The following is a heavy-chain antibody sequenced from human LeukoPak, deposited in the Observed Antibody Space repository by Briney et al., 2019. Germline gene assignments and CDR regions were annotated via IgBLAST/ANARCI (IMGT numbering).Heavy chain of an antibody. D-gene: IGHD3-3*01. CDR2: IIPILGIA. J-gene: IGHJ4*02. CDR1: GGTFSSYT. V-gene: IGHV1-69*02. CDR3: ASARTRYDFWSGYYGDY. Sequence: GASVKVSCKASGGTFSSYTISRVRQATGQGLEWMGRIIPILGIANYAQKFQGRVTTTADKCTSTAYMELSSLSSEDTAVYYCASARTRYDFWSGYYGDYWGQGTLVTVSS.